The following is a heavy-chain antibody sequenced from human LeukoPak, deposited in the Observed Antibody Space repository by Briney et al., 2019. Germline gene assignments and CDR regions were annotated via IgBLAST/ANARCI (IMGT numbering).Heavy chain of an antibody. CDR3: ARDVVVPAADYYYYYGMDV. CDR1: GFTFSDHY. CDR2: FSESGGAI. Sequence: GGSLRLSCAASGFTFSDHYMSWVRQAPGKGLEWISYFSESGGAIFYVDSVKGRFTISRDNAKSSLSLQMNSLRDEDTAVYYCARDVVVPAADYYYYYGMDVWGQGTTVTVSS. V-gene: IGHV3-11*04. D-gene: IGHD2-2*01. J-gene: IGHJ6*02.